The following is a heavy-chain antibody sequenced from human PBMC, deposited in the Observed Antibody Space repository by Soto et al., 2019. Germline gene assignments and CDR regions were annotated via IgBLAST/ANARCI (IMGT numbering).Heavy chain of an antibody. CDR3: ARVSPVMSPGY. J-gene: IGHJ4*02. V-gene: IGHV3-7*05. CDR1: GFTFSNSW. D-gene: IGHD3-16*01. Sequence: EVQLVESGGGLVQPGGSLGLSCAVSGFTFSNSWLSWVRQAPGKGLEWVANINQDGSDKYYVDSVKGRFTISRDNAKNSLYLQMNSLRAEDTAIYYCARVSPVMSPGYWGQGTLVTVSS. CDR2: INQDGSDK.